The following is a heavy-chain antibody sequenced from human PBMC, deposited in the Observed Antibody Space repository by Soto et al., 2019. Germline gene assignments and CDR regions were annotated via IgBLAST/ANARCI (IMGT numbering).Heavy chain of an antibody. D-gene: IGHD2-2*01. V-gene: IGHV3-23*01. Sequence: EVQLLESGGGLVQPGGSLRLSCVASGFTFSRYVMTWVRQAPGKGLEWVSTINSNGGSTYYTDSVKSRFTISRDNSKNSLYLQMNGLRAEDTAVYFCARVPVLDYCSRTSCLYYFDYWGQGALVTVSS. CDR1: GFTFSRYV. CDR2: INSNGGST. J-gene: IGHJ4*02. CDR3: ARVPVLDYCSRTSCLYYFDY.